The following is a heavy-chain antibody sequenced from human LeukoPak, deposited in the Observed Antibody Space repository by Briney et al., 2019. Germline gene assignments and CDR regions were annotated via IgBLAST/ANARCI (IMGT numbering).Heavy chain of an antibody. V-gene: IGHV1-2*02. J-gene: IGHJ3*02. CDR2: INPNSGGT. CDR1: GYTFTGYY. Sequence: ASVKVSCKASGYTFTGYYMHWVRQAPGQGLEWMGWINPNSGGTNYAQKFQGRVTITRDTSISTAYMELSRLRSDDTAVYYCASRTYYDSSGWSFDIWGQGTMVTVSS. D-gene: IGHD3-22*01. CDR3: ASRTYYDSSGWSFDI.